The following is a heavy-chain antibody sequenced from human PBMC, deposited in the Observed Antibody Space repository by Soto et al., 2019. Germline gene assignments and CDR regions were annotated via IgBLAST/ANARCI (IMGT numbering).Heavy chain of an antibody. CDR1: GFSFSTYG. V-gene: IGHV3-23*01. CDR2: VSGGSGVT. CDR3: TRLNGYGDL. D-gene: IGHD4-17*01. Sequence: EMQLLESGGGLVQPGGSLGLSCVVSGFSFSTYGVTWVRQAPGKGLEWVCGVSGGSGVTHYTDSVKGRFTISGDDSKNTVYLQMHSLRGEDTAVYYCTRLNGYGDLWGQGTLVTVSS. J-gene: IGHJ5*02.